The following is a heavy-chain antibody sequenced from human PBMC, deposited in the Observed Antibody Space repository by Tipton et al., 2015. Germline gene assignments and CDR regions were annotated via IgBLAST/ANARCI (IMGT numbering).Heavy chain of an antibody. D-gene: IGHD2-8*01. Sequence: QSGPEVKQPGSSVKVSCKTSGDPVSNYAISWVRQAPGQGLEWMGGISPLLGTVNYTEKFRGRVTLTADKSTSTAYMELSSLTSEDTAIYYCARDLMTNVLTSNWFDLWGQGTLVTVAS. J-gene: IGHJ5*01. V-gene: IGHV1-69*06. CDR2: ISPLLGTV. CDR3: ARDLMTNVLTSNWFDL. CDR1: GDPVSNYA.